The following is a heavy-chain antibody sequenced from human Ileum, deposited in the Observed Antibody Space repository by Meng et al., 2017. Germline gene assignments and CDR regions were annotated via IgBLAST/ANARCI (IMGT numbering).Heavy chain of an antibody. J-gene: IGHJ4*02. CDR3: ASSTSGPELNY. V-gene: IGHV4-30-2*01. Sequence: QVQLQESGSGLVTSSQTLSLTCTVSGGSISSSAYSWTWIRQPPGKGLEWIGYIYQVGSTNYNPSLKSRVTIFVDTSKNQFSLKLTSVTAADTAVYYCASSTSGPELNYWGQGTLVTV. D-gene: IGHD2/OR15-2a*01. CDR1: GGSISSSAYS. CDR2: IYQVGST.